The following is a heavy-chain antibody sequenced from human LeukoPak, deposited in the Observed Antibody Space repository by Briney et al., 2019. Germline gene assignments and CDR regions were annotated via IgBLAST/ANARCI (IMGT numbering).Heavy chain of an antibody. Sequence: AGGSLRLSCEASGFSISSYWMTWVRQAPGKGLKWVANIKKQGSEKYYVDSVKGRFTIARDNAKNSLYLQMNNLRAEDAAMYYCVRHAYYVFDIWGQGTMVTVSS. V-gene: IGHV3-7*01. CDR3: VRHAYYVFDI. CDR1: GFSISSYW. J-gene: IGHJ3*02. D-gene: IGHD3-10*01. CDR2: IKKQGSEK.